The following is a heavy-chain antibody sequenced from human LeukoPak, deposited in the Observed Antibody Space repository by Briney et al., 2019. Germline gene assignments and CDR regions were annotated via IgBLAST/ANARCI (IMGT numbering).Heavy chain of an antibody. Sequence: GGSLRLSCAASGFTFSNYAMSWVRQAPGKGLEWVSAIVKSGGSTFYADSVKGRFTISRDNSKNTLYLQMNSLRAEDTAVYYCAKRDTSNSFYFDYWGQGTLVTVSS. CDR2: IVKSGGST. J-gene: IGHJ4*02. V-gene: IGHV3-23*01. CDR1: GFTFSNYA. D-gene: IGHD5-18*01. CDR3: AKRDTSNSFYFDY.